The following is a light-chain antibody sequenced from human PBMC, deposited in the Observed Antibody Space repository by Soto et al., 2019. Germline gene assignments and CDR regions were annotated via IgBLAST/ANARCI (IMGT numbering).Light chain of an antibody. CDR1: KLGHKY. CDR3: QAWDSSTGGV. V-gene: IGLV3-1*01. CDR2: QDV. J-gene: IGLJ3*02. Sequence: SYELTQPPSVSVSPGQTATITCSGDKLGHKYVWWYQQKPGQSPVLVIYQDVKRPSGIPKRLSGSNSGNTATLTITGTQAMDEAVYYCQAWDSSTGGVFGGGTKLTVL.